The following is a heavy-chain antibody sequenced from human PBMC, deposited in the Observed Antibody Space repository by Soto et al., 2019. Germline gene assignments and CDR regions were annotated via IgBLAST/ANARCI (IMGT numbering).Heavy chain of an antibody. J-gene: IGHJ4*02. Sequence: AAVKVSCMSPGSSFTKHLIHSVRQAPGQGLEGMGWITTHTGHTMVAQKFQGRLTLTTDTSSDTAFKELMGLRSDDNAMESAAGDIRISTLHYFDNWGQGTTVTVSS. CDR3: AGDIRISTLHYFDN. CDR1: GSSFTKHL. D-gene: IGHD2-2*01. V-gene: IGHV1-18*01. CDR2: ITTHTGHT.